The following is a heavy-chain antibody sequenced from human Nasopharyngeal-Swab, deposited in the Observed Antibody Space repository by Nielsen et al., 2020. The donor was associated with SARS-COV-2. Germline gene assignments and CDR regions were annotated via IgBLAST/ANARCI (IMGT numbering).Heavy chain of an antibody. CDR2: FYPSDSDT. Sequence: GESLKISCQGSGYTFSSYWIAWVRKMPGKGLEWMGMFYPSDSDTRYSPYFQGQVTMSVDKSINTAYLHWSSLKASDTAMYYCARHGGFCSSTNCYGGWFDPWGQGTQVIVSS. V-gene: IGHV5-51*01. D-gene: IGHD2-2*01. CDR3: ARHGGFCSSTNCYGGWFDP. J-gene: IGHJ5*02. CDR1: GYTFSSYW.